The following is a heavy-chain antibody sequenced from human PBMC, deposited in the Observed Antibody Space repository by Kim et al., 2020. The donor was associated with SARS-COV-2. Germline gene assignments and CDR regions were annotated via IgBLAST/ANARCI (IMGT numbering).Heavy chain of an antibody. CDR3: ASLIVVVPSF. CDR2: ISSSGSTI. V-gene: IGHV3-48*03. CDR1: GFTFSSYE. D-gene: IGHD2-2*01. J-gene: IGHJ4*02. Sequence: GGSLRLSCAASGFTFSSYEMNWVRQAPGKGLEWVSYISSSGSTIYYADSVKGRFTISRDNAKNSLYLQMNSLRAADTAVYYCASLIVVVPSFWGQGTLVT.